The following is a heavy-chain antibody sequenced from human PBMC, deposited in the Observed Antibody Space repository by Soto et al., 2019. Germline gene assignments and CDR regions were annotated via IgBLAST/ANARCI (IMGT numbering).Heavy chain of an antibody. V-gene: IGHV3-23*01. Sequence: TGGSLRLSCAASGFPFSSYSMSWVRQAPGKGLEWVSGISGSGASTYYADSVKGRFTISRDNSKNTLYLQMKSLRAEDTAVYYCAIEGHSSSWTDPWGQGTLVTVSS. CDR3: AIEGHSSSWTDP. J-gene: IGHJ5*02. CDR2: ISGSGAST. D-gene: IGHD6-13*01. CDR1: GFPFSSYS.